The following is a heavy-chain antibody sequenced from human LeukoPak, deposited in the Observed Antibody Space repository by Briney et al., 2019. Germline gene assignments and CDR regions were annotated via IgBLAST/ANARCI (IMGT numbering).Heavy chain of an antibody. Sequence: ASVKVSCKVSGYTLTELSMHWVRQAPGKGLEWMGGFDPEDGETIYAQKFQGRVTMTEDTSTDTAYMELSSLRSEDTAAYYCATVLAGKIIEENWFDPWGQGTLVTVSS. CDR2: FDPEDGET. CDR3: ATVLAGKIIEENWFDP. V-gene: IGHV1-24*01. J-gene: IGHJ5*02. D-gene: IGHD6-13*01. CDR1: GYTLTELS.